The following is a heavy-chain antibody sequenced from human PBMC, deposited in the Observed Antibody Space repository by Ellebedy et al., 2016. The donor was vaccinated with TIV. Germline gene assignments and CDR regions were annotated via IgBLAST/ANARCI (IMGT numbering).Heavy chain of an antibody. CDR3: AKDLITFGGYYFDY. V-gene: IGHV3-23*01. D-gene: IGHD3-16*01. J-gene: IGHJ4*02. CDR1: GFTFSSYA. CDR2: ISGSGVST. Sequence: PGGSLRLSCAASGFTFSSYAMNWVRQTPGKGLEWVSAISGSGVSTNYADSVKGRFTISRDKSKNTLYLQMNSLRAEDTAVYYWAKDLITFGGYYFDYWGQGTLVTVSS.